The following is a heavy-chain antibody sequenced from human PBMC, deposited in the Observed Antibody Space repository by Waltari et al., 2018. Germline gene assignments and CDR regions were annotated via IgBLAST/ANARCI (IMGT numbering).Heavy chain of an antibody. CDR2: IIPIFGTA. CDR1: GGAFSSYA. V-gene: IGHV1-69*15. Sequence: QVQLVQSGAEVKKPGSSVKVSCKASGGAFSSYAISWVRQAPGQGLEWLERIIPIFGTANYAQKFQGRVTITADESTSTAYMELSSLRSEDTAVYYCARLAHTRERDPRDYWGQGTLVTVSS. J-gene: IGHJ4*02. CDR3: ARLAHTRERDPRDY.